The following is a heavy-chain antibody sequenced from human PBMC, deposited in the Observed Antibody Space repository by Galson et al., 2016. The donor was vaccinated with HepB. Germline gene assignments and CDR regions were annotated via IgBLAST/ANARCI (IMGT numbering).Heavy chain of an antibody. CDR3: ATDQVGYGCWSGYNVD. Sequence: SLRLSCAASGFTLRNYAMGWVRQAPGKGLEWVAGSSASGGRTKYAHSVKGRFTISRDTSENTLYVEMNSLKTEDSAVYYCATDQVGYGCWSGYNVDWGQGTVVIVSS. D-gene: IGHD3-3*01. CDR1: GFTLRNYA. J-gene: IGHJ4*02. V-gene: IGHV3-23*01. CDR2: SSASGGRT.